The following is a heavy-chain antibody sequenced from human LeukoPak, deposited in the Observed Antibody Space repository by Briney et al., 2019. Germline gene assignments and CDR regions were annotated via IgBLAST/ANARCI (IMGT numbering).Heavy chain of an antibody. CDR3: AREPTRGAFDI. CDR2: ISSSSSTI. J-gene: IGHJ3*02. V-gene: IGHV3-48*01. Sequence: GGSLRLSCAASGFTFSSYSMNWVRQAPGKGLEWVSYISSSSSTIYYADSVKGRFTISRDNAKNSLYLQMNSLRAEDTAVYYCAREPTRGAFDIWGQGTMVTVSS. D-gene: IGHD3-10*01. CDR1: GFTFSSYS.